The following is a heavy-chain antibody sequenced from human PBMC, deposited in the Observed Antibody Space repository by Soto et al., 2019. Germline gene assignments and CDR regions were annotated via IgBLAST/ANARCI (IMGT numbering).Heavy chain of an antibody. Sequence: PGGSLRLSCAASGFTFSSYAMSWVRQAPGKGLEWVSAISGTGGSTYYADSVRGRFTISRDNSKNTLYLQMNSLRAEDTAVYYCARDDVLCDGGRCYGVSLHVWGKGTTVTVS. V-gene: IGHV3-23*01. J-gene: IGHJ6*03. CDR3: ARDDVLCDGGRCYGVSLHV. CDR2: ISGTGGST. CDR1: GFTFSSYA. D-gene: IGHD2-15*01.